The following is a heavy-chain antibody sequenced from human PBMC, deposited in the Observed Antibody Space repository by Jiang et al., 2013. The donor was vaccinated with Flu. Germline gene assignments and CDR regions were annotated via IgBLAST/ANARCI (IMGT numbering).Heavy chain of an antibody. Sequence: QVQLLESGGGVVQPGRSLRLSCAASGFTFSSYAMHWVRQAPGKGLEWVAVISYDGSNKYYADSVKGRFTISRDNSKNTLYLQMNSLRAEDTAVYYCASMLGYCSSTSCPSFDYWGQGTLVTVSS. D-gene: IGHD2-2*01. CDR3: ASMLGYCSSTSCPSFDY. J-gene: IGHJ4*02. V-gene: IGHV3-30-3*01. CDR2: ISYDGSNK. CDR1: GFTFSSYA.